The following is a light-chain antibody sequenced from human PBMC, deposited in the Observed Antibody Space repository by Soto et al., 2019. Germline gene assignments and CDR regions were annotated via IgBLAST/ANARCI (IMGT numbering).Light chain of an antibody. J-gene: IGKJ1*01. V-gene: IGKV1-5*01. CDR3: QQYNSYSTWT. Sequence: DIQMTQSPSTLSASVGDRVTITCRASQSISIWLAWYQQKPGKAPKILIYDASVLKRGVPSRFSGSGSGTEFTLTINNLQPEDFATYYCQQYNSYSTWTFGQGTEVDIK. CDR1: QSISIW. CDR2: DAS.